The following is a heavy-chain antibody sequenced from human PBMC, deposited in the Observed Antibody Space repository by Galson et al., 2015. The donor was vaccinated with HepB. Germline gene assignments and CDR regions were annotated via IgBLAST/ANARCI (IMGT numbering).Heavy chain of an antibody. J-gene: IGHJ4*02. CDR1: GFTFSNFA. CDR3: AKDSRGVVILDD. V-gene: IGHV3-23*01. CDR2: ISKSGDTT. D-gene: IGHD3-3*01. Sequence: SLRLSCAASGFTFSNFALTWVRQAPGKGLEWLSCISKSGDTTYYADSVKGRFTVSRDNSKHTVYLQLNSLRADDTAVYYCAKDSRGVVILDDWGQGTLVTVSS.